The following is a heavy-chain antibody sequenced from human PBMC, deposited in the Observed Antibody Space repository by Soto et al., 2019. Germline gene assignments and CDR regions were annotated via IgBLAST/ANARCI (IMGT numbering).Heavy chain of an antibody. Sequence: SETLSLTCAVSGASVTSDDYYWSWIRQHPGKGLEWIGYIYHSGSTYYNPSLKSRVSISIDTSQNQFSLKLTSLTAADTAVYYCARDPIFYYASSGYGGSYFDYWGQGSRVT. CDR3: ARDPIFYYASSGYGGSYFDY. D-gene: IGHD3-22*01. CDR2: IYHSGST. CDR1: GASVTSDDYY. J-gene: IGHJ4*02. V-gene: IGHV4-30-4*01.